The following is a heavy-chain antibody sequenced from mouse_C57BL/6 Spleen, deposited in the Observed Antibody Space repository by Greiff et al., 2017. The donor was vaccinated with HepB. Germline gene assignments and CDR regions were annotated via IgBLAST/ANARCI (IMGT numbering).Heavy chain of an antibody. CDR3: ARYDSWFAY. Sequence: EVKLVESGGGLVQPGGSLSLSCAASGFTFTDYYMSWVRQPPGKALEWLGFIRNKANGYTTEYSASVKGRFTISRDNSQSILYLQMNALRAEDSATYYCARYDSWFAYWGQGTLVTVSA. CDR2: IRNKANGYTT. V-gene: IGHV7-3*01. CDR1: GFTFTDYY. J-gene: IGHJ3*01.